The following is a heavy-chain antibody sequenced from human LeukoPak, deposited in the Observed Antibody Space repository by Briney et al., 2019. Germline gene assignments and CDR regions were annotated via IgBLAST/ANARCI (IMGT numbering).Heavy chain of an antibody. Sequence: GGSLRLSCEASGFSFSAAWMTWVRQAPGKGLEWAATIKNDGSDKYYVDSVKGRFTLSRDNAKNLVYLQMNSLRVEDTAVYYCVNLGYSDGGQGTLVTVSS. CDR2: IKNDGSDK. CDR1: GFSFSAAW. J-gene: IGHJ4*02. CDR3: VNLGYSD. V-gene: IGHV3-7*01. D-gene: IGHD5-12*01.